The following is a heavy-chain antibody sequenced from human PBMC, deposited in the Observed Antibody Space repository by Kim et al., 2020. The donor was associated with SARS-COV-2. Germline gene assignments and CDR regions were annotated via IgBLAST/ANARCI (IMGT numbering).Heavy chain of an antibody. V-gene: IGHV3-15*01. CDR1: GFTFSNAW. CDR2: IKTKTDGGTA. J-gene: IGHJ6*02. CDR3: STGGHGRAMDV. Sequence: GGSLRLSCAASGFTFSNAWMSWVREAPGNGLEWVGRIKTKTDGGTADYAAPVKGRFTISRDDSKDTLYLQMNSLKSEDTALYYCSTGGHGRAMDVWGQGTTVAVSS.